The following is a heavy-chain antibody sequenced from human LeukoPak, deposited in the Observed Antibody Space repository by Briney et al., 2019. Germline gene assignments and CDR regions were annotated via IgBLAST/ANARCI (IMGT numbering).Heavy chain of an antibody. Sequence: GESLKISCKGSGYSFTNYWIGWVRQMPGKGLEWMGIIYPGDSDTRYSPSFQGQVTISADKSISTAYLQWSSLKASDTAMYYCARGGYYDSSGYYGLVGYYYYYMDVWGKGTTVTVSS. CDR1: GYSFTNYW. V-gene: IGHV5-51*01. D-gene: IGHD3-22*01. J-gene: IGHJ6*03. CDR2: IYPGDSDT. CDR3: ARGGYYDSSGYYGLVGYYYYYMDV.